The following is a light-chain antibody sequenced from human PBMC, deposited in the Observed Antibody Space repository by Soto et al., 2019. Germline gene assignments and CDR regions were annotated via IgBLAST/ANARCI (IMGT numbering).Light chain of an antibody. J-gene: IGLJ1*01. V-gene: IGLV2-14*01. CDR2: EVS. CDR3: SSYRTSNTRQIV. Sequence: QSWLAQPASLSGSPGQSITISCTGTSSDVGGYNYVSWYQHHPGKAPKLMIYEVSNRPSGVSNRFSGSKSGNTASLSISGLQPEDEADYYCSSYRTSNTRQIVCGTGTKVTVL. CDR1: SSDVGGYNY.